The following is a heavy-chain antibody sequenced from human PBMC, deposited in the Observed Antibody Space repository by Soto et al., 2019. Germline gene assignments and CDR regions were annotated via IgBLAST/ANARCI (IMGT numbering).Heavy chain of an antibody. V-gene: IGHV3-33*01. D-gene: IGHD3-22*01. CDR3: ARHDSSGYYDDFDY. Sequence: QVQLVESGGGVVQPGRSLRLSCAASGFTFSSYGMHWVRQAPGKGLEWVAVIWYDGSNKYYADSVKGRFTISRDNSKNTLYLQMNSLRAEDTAVYYCARHDSSGYYDDFDYWGQGTLVTVSS. CDR1: GFTFSSYG. CDR2: IWYDGSNK. J-gene: IGHJ4*02.